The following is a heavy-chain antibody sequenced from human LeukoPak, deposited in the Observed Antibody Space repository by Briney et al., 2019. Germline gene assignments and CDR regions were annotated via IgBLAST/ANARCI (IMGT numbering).Heavy chain of an antibody. CDR1: GYSFTSYW. CDR2: IYPGDSDT. CDR3: ARDLIGAGIAAAGLDY. D-gene: IGHD6-13*01. Sequence: GESLKISCKGSGYSFTSYWIGWVRQMPGKGLEWMGIIYPGDSDTRYSPSFQGQVTISADKSISTAYLQWSSLKASDTAMYYCARDLIGAGIAAAGLDYWGQGTLVTVSS. V-gene: IGHV5-51*01. J-gene: IGHJ4*02.